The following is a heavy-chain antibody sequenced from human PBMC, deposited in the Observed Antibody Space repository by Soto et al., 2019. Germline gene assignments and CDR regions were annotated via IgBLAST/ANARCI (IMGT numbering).Heavy chain of an antibody. CDR1: GGTFSSFINYP. J-gene: IGHJ4*02. V-gene: IGHV1-69*06. D-gene: IGHD3-3*01. CDR2: IVPNVGTV. Sequence: ASVKVSCKSSGGTFSSFINYPINWVRQAPGQGLEWMGGIVPNVGTVNYAQKFRGKVTITADKSTGTAYMELSSLRSEDTALYYCARRDTSGFLRYFDNWGQGPKVTVSS. CDR3: ARRDTSGFLRYFDN.